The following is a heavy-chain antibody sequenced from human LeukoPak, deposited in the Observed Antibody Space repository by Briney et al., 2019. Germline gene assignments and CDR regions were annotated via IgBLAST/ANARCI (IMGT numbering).Heavy chain of an antibody. J-gene: IGHJ4*02. CDR3: AKDPPVYYYDSISY. CDR1: GFTFDDYA. CDR2: ISWNSGSI. Sequence: PGRSLRLSCAASGFTFDDYAMHWVRQAPGKGLEWVSGISWNSGSIGYADSVKGRFTISRDNAKNSLYLQMNSLRAEDTAVYYCAKDPPVYYYDSISYWGQGTLVTVSS. D-gene: IGHD3-22*01. V-gene: IGHV3-9*01.